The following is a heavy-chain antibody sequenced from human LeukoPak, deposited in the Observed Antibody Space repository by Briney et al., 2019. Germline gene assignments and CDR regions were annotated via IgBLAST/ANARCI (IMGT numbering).Heavy chain of an antibody. CDR3: ARVPFAFDI. V-gene: IGHV3-48*02. J-gene: IGHJ3*02. CDR1: GFTFSSYA. CDR2: ISGSSTTT. Sequence: GGSLRLSCAASGFTFSSYAMHWVRQAPGKGLEWVSYISGSSTTTYYADSVKGRFTISRDNAKNSLYLQMNSLRDEDTAVYYCARVPFAFDIWGQGIMVTVSS.